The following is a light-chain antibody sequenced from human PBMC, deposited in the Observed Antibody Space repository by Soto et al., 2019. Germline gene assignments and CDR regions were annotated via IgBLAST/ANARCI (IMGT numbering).Light chain of an antibody. J-gene: IGKJ1*01. V-gene: IGKV1-5*01. CDR2: DAS. CDR3: QQYHSYYPWT. CDR1: QSISSW. Sequence: DIQMTQSPSTLSASVGDRLTITCRASQSISSWLAWYQQKPGKPPKLLIYDASSLESGVPSRFSGSGSGTDFSLTITSLQPDDSATSYSQQYHSYYPWTYGQWTTVEIE.